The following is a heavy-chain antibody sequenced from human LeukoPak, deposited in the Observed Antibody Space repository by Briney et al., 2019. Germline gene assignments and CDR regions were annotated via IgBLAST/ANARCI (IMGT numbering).Heavy chain of an antibody. V-gene: IGHV1-69*05. CDR1: GGTFSSYA. CDR2: IIPIFGTA. Sequence: SVKVSCKASGGTFSSYAISWVRQAPGQGLEWMGGIIPIFGTANYAQKFQGRVTITTDESTSTAYMELSSLRSEDTAVYYCARDSTSYSSSIYLQHWGQGTLVTVSS. CDR3: ARDSTSYSSSIYLQH. D-gene: IGHD6-13*01. J-gene: IGHJ1*01.